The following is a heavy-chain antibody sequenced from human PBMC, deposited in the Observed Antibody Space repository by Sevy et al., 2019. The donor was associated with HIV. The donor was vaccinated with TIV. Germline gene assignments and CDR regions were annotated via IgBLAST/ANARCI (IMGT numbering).Heavy chain of an antibody. CDR1: GFTVSNYA. J-gene: IGHJ4*02. Sequence: GGSLRLSCAASGFTVSNYAMGWVRQAPGKGPEWVSTTSTSSSSTCYADSVKSRFTIARDNSKNMLSRQMNSLRADDTAVYHCATDPDNVHYYDSSGSLFDNWGQGTLVTVSS. CDR2: TSTSSSST. V-gene: IGHV3-23*01. D-gene: IGHD3-22*01. CDR3: ATDPDNVHYYDSSGSLFDN.